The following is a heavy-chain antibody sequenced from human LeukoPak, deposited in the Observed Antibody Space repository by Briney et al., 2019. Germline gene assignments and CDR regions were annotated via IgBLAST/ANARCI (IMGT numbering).Heavy chain of an antibody. CDR2: IYYSGST. D-gene: IGHD2-15*01. J-gene: IGHJ4*02. Sequence: SETLSLTCTVSGGSISSGGYYWSWIRQHPGKGLEWIGYIYYSGSTYYNPSLKSRVTISVDTSKNQFPLKLSSVTAADTAVYHCARGIGYCSGGSCYSGMLLDYWGQGTLVTVSS. CDR1: GGSISSGGYY. V-gene: IGHV4-31*03. CDR3: ARGIGYCSGGSCYSGMLLDY.